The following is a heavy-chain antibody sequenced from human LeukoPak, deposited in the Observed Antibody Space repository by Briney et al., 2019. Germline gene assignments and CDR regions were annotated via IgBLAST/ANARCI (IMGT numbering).Heavy chain of an antibody. V-gene: IGHV3-33*01. D-gene: IGHD2-15*01. Sequence: PTGGSLRLSCAASGFTFSSYGMHWVRQAPGKGLEWVSVIWYDGSNKYYADSVKGRFTISRDNAKNSVFLQMNSLRAEDTALYYCARDLTRIPTDAFDIWGQGTMVTVSS. J-gene: IGHJ3*02. CDR3: ARDLTRIPTDAFDI. CDR2: IWYDGSNK. CDR1: GFTFSSYG.